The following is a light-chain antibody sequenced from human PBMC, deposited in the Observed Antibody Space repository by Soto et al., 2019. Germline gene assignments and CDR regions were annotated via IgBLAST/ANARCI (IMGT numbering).Light chain of an antibody. Sequence: EIVLTHSPATLSLSPGDRATLSCRASQSIGIYLAWYQQTPGQSPRLLIYEASNRATGVPAKFSGTGSGTDFTLTISSLESEDFGIYYCQQRSTWPLTFGGGTRVEI. CDR1: QSIGIY. CDR3: QQRSTWPLT. V-gene: IGKV3-11*01. J-gene: IGKJ4*01. CDR2: EAS.